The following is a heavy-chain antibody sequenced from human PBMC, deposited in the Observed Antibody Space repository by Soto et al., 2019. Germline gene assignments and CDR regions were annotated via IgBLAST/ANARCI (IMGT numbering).Heavy chain of an antibody. J-gene: IGHJ4*02. CDR1: GGPISSYY. D-gene: IGHD4-17*01. Sequence: PSETLSLTCTASGGPISSYYWSWIRQPPGKGLEWIGYIYYSGSTYYNPSLKSRVTISVDTSKNQFSLKLSSVTAADTAVYYCARQAVTTKVSDYWGQGTLVTVSS. CDR2: IYYSGST. V-gene: IGHV4-59*04. CDR3: ARQAVTTKVSDY.